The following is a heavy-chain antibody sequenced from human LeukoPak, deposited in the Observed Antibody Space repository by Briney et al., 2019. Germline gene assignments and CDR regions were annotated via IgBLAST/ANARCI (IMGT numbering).Heavy chain of an antibody. V-gene: IGHV4-39*01. CDR3: ARLLGSNPPDH. J-gene: IGHJ4*02. D-gene: IGHD1-14*01. Sequence: SETLSLTCTVSGGSISNSSYFWGWIRQPPGKGLEWIGSISYSGSTYYNPSVKSRVTISADTSNNQFSLKLNSVTAADTAIYYCARLLGSNPPDHWGQGTLVTVSS. CDR1: GGSISNSSYF. CDR2: ISYSGST.